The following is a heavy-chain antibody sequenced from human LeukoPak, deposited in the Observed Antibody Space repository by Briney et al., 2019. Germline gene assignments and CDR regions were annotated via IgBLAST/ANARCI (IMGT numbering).Heavy chain of an antibody. CDR3: AKGEYYYDSSGYYFDY. D-gene: IGHD3-22*01. J-gene: IGHJ4*02. CDR2: ISGSGGST. CDR1: GFTFSSYA. Sequence: GGSLRLSCAASGFTFSSYAMSWVRQAPGKGLEWVSAISGSGGSTYYADSVKGRFTISGDNSKNTLYLQMNSLRAEDTAVYYCAKGEYYYDSSGYYFDYWGQGTLVTVSS. V-gene: IGHV3-23*01.